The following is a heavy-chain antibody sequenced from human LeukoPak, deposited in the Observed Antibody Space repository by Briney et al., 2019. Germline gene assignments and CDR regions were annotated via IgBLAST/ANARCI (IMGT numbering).Heavy chain of an antibody. CDR3: ASRYESHH. Sequence: PGGSLRLSCAASGFTFSSYWMHWVSQAPAKGLVWVSRINSDGSTTSYADSVKGRFTISRDNSKNTLHLQMNSLRAEDTAVYYCASRYESHHWGQGTLVTVFS. CDR2: INSDGSTT. V-gene: IGHV3-74*01. D-gene: IGHD5-12*01. CDR1: GFTFSSYW. J-gene: IGHJ5*02.